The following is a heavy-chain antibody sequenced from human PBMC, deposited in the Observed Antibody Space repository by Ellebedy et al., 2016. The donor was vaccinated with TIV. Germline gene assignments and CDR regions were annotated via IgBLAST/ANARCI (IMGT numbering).Heavy chain of an antibody. Sequence: SETLSLTCTVSGGSISSGDYYWSWIRQPPGKGLEWIGYIYYSGSTYYNPSLKSRVTISVDTSKNQFSLKLTSVTAADTAVYYCARASGTSVFRGNADGFEIWGQGTVVTVSS. V-gene: IGHV4-30-4*02. J-gene: IGHJ3*02. CDR2: IYYSGST. D-gene: IGHD3-10*01. CDR3: ARASGTSVFRGNADGFEI. CDR1: GGSISSGDYY.